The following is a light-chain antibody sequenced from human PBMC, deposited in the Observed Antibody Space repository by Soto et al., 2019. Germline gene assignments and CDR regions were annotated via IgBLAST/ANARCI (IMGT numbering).Light chain of an antibody. CDR3: CSYTRTSNHSF. CDR1: SSDIGGYDY. V-gene: IGLV2-14*01. J-gene: IGLJ1*01. CDR2: EVR. Sequence: QSLLTQPASVSGSPGQSITISCTGTSSDIGGYDYVPWYQQRPGKAPKLMIYEVRYRPSGVSNRFSGSKSGNTASLTISGLQAEDEAVYYCCSYTRTSNHSFFGSGTKVTVL.